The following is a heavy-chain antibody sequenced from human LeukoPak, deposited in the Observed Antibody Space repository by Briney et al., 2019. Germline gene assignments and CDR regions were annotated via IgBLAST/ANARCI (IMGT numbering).Heavy chain of an antibody. Sequence: GGSLRLSCAASGFTFSSYVMSWVRQAPGKGLEWVSAISGSDGSTYYADSVKGRFTISRDNSKNTLYLQMNSLRAEDTAVYYCAKMEGMVYAMRPFDYWGQGTLVTVSS. J-gene: IGHJ4*02. CDR1: GFTFSSYV. CDR2: ISGSDGST. V-gene: IGHV3-23*01. CDR3: AKMEGMVYAMRPFDY. D-gene: IGHD2-8*01.